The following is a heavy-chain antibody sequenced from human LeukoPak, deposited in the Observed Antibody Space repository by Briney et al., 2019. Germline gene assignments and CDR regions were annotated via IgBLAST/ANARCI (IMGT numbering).Heavy chain of an antibody. V-gene: IGHV4-61*02. J-gene: IGHJ4*02. CDR1: GGSISSGSYY. CDR2: IYTSGST. CDR3: ARSYYDFWSGYSQTYYFDY. Sequence: SETLSLTCTVSGGSISSGSYYWSWIRQPAGKGLEWIGRIYTSGSTNYNPSLKSRVTISVDTSKNQFSLKLSSVTAADTAVYCCARSYYDFWSGYSQTYYFDYWGQGTLVTVSS. D-gene: IGHD3-3*01.